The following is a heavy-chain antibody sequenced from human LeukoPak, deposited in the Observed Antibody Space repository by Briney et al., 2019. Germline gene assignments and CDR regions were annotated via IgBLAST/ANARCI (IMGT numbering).Heavy chain of an antibody. CDR2: ISSSGSTI. Sequence: SGGSLRLSCAASGFTFSDYYMSWIRQAPGKGLEWVSYISSSGSTIYYADSVKGRFTISRDNAKNSLYLQMNSLRAEDTAVYYCARGSKMEYYYDSSGYFCAYYWGQGTLVTVSS. D-gene: IGHD3-22*01. J-gene: IGHJ4*02. CDR3: ARGSKMEYYYDSSGYFCAYY. CDR1: GFTFSDYY. V-gene: IGHV3-11*01.